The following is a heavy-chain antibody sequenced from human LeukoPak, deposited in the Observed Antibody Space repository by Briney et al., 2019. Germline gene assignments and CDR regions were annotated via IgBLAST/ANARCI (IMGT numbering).Heavy chain of an antibody. Sequence: SETLSLTCAVSGESMVGYYWNWIRQPAGEELEWIGRVYTSGNTNYNPSLESRVTMSVDTSKNQFSLKLRSVTAADTAVYYCARRSRGYCSSTSCYFGAFDIWGQGTMVTVSS. CDR2: VYTSGNT. J-gene: IGHJ3*02. D-gene: IGHD2-2*01. CDR1: GESMVGYY. V-gene: IGHV4-4*07. CDR3: ARRSRGYCSSTSCYFGAFDI.